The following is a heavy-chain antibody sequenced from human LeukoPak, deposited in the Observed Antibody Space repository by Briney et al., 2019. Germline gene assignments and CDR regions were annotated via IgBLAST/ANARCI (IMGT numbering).Heavy chain of an antibody. Sequence: PSETLSLTCTVSGDSISSGIHYWRWIRQPAGKGLEWIGRIYTSGSTNYNPSLKSRVTMSVDTSKNQFSLKLSSVTAADTAVYYCARGPSPNYYDSSGYYFLGYFDYWGQGTLVTVSS. V-gene: IGHV4-61*02. J-gene: IGHJ4*02. CDR1: GDSISSGIHY. CDR2: IYTSGST. CDR3: ARGPSPNYYDSSGYYFLGYFDY. D-gene: IGHD3-22*01.